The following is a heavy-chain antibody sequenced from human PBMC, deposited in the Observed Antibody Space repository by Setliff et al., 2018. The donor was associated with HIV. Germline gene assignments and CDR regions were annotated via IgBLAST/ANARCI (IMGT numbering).Heavy chain of an antibody. CDR2: IFHAGST. Sequence: KPSETLSLTCTVSGGSISGSSYYWGWIRQSPEKGLEWIGSIFHAGSTYYNPSLKSRVTLSVDTSENQYSLKLTSLIAADTAVYYCARSLAYCSGGGCSSGNYHYMDVWGKGTTVTVSS. D-gene: IGHD2-15*01. CDR3: ARSLAYCSGGGCSSGNYHYMDV. J-gene: IGHJ6*03. V-gene: IGHV4-39*01. CDR1: GGSISGSSYY.